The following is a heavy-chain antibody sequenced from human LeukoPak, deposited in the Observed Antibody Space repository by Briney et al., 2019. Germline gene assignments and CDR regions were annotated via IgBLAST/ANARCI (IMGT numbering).Heavy chain of an antibody. CDR3: ARTTNGRFRLDY. CDR1: GGSISSSSYY. V-gene: IGHV4-39*01. D-gene: IGHD3-3*01. Sequence: SETLSLTCTVSGGSISSSSYYWGWIRQPPGKGLEWIGTIYYSGSTYYNPSLKSRVTISVDTSKNQFSLKLGSVTAADTAVYYCARTTNGRFRLDYWGQGTLVTVSS. CDR2: IYYSGST. J-gene: IGHJ4*02.